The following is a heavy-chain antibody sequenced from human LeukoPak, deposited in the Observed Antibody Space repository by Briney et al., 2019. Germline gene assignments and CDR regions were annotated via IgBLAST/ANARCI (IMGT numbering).Heavy chain of an antibody. V-gene: IGHV3-23*01. CDR1: GFTFNNYV. D-gene: IGHD3/OR15-3a*01. Sequence: GGSLRLSCAASGFTFNNYVMNWVRQAPGKGLEWVSSISGSGESTYYADSVKGRFTISRDNSKNTLYLQMNSLRAEDTAVYYCASGRAFDIWGQGTMVTVSS. CDR3: ASGRAFDI. J-gene: IGHJ3*02. CDR2: ISGSGEST.